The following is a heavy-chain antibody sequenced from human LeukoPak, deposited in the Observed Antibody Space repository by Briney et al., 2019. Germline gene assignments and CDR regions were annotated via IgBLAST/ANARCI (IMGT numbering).Heavy chain of an antibody. CDR1: GGSISSSSYY. CDR3: ASLNPPYYYYGMDV. CDR2: IYYSGST. Sequence: KASETLSPTCTVSGGSISSSSYYRGWIRQPPGKGLEWIGSIYYSGSTYYNPSLKSRVTISVDTSKNQFSLKLSSVTAADTAVYYCASLNPPYYYYGMDVWGQGTTVTVSS. V-gene: IGHV4-39*01. J-gene: IGHJ6*02.